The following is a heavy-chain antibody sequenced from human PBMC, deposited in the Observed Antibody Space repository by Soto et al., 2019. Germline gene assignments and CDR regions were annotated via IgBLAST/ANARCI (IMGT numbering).Heavy chain of an antibody. CDR1: GGSISSYY. CDR2: IYYSGST. J-gene: IGHJ5*02. CDR3: ATDITGTSWFDP. V-gene: IGHV4-59*01. D-gene: IGHD1-7*01. Sequence: SETLSLTCTVSGGSISSYYWSWIRQPPGKGLEWIGYIYYSGSTNYNPSLKSRVTISVDTSKNQFSLKLSSVTAADTAVYYCATDITGTSWFDPWGQGTLVTVSS.